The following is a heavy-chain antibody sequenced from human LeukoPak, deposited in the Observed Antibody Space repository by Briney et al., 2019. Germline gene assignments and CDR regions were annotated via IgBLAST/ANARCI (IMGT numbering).Heavy chain of an antibody. J-gene: IGHJ5*02. CDR2: INHSGST. CDR1: GGSFSGYY. Sequence: SETLSLTCAVYGGSFSGYYWSWIRQPPGKGLEWIGEINHSGSTNYNPSLKSRVTISVDTSKNQFSLKLSSVTAADTAVYYCARVSSTGTYYYGSGSYWFWFDPWGQGTLVTVSS. CDR3: ARVSSTGTYYYGSGSYWFWFDP. V-gene: IGHV4-34*01. D-gene: IGHD3-10*01.